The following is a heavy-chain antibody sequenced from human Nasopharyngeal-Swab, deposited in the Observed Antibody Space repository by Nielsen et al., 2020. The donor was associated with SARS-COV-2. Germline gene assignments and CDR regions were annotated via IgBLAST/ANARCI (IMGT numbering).Heavy chain of an antibody. CDR3: ARVEDYAYYFDY. CDR1: GGSISSSNW. CDR2: INHSGST. Sequence: SETLSLTCAVSGGSISSSNWWSWIRQPPGKGLEWIGEINHSGSTNYNPSLKSRVTISVDTSKNQFSLKLSSVTAADTAVYYCARVEDYAYYFDYWGQGTLVTVSS. J-gene: IGHJ4*02. V-gene: IGHV4-4*02. D-gene: IGHD4-17*01.